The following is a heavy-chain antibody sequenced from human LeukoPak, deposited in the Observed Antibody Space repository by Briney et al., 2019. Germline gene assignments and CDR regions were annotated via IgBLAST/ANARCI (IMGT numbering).Heavy chain of an antibody. CDR2: IYYSGST. J-gene: IGHJ4*02. D-gene: IGHD3-16*02. V-gene: IGHV4-59*01. CDR1: GGSISSYY. Sequence: SETLSLTCTVSGGSISSYYWSWLRQPPGKGLEWIGYIYYSGSTNYNPSLKSRVTISVDTSKNQFSLKLSSVTAADTDVYYCAGTNYDYVWGSYRTDYWGQGTLVTVSS. CDR3: AGTNYDYVWGSYRTDY.